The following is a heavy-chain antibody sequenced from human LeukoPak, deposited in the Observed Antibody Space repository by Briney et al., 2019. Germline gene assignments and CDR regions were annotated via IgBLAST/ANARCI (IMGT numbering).Heavy chain of an antibody. CDR3: ARANSGSSKTGFDY. D-gene: IGHD1-26*01. CDR1: GGSISSYY. CDR2: IYYSGST. V-gene: IGHV4-59*01. Sequence: PSETLSLTCTVSGGSISSYYWSWIRQPPGKGLEWLGYIYYSGSTNYNPSLKSRVTISVDTSKNQFSLKLSSVTAADTAVYYCARANSGSSKTGFDYWGQGTLVTVSS. J-gene: IGHJ4*02.